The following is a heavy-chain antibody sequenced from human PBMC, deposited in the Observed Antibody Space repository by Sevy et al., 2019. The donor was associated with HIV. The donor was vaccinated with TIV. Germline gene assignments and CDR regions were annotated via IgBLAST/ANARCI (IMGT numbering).Heavy chain of an antibody. Sequence: GGSLRLSCAASGFTFSDYYMSWIRQAPGKGLEWGSYIRSSGSTIYYADSVKGQFTISRDNAKNSLYLQMNSLRAEDTAVYYCARRPGGLRYFDLDYWGQGTLVTVSS. V-gene: IGHV3-11*01. CDR1: GFTFSDYY. D-gene: IGHD3-9*01. J-gene: IGHJ4*02. CDR3: ARRPGGLRYFDLDY. CDR2: IRSSGSTI.